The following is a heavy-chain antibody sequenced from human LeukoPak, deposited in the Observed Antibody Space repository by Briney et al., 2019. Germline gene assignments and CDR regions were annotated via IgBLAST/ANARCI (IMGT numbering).Heavy chain of an antibody. CDR3: ASSYFNAAGARWFDP. CDR1: GGTFSSYA. Sequence: GASVKASCKASGGTFSSYAISWVRQAPGQGLEWMGRIIPILGIANYAQKFQGRVTITADKSTSTAYMELSSLRSEDTAVYYCASSYFNAAGARWFDPWGQGTLVTVSS. D-gene: IGHD6-19*01. J-gene: IGHJ5*02. CDR2: IIPILGIA. V-gene: IGHV1-69*04.